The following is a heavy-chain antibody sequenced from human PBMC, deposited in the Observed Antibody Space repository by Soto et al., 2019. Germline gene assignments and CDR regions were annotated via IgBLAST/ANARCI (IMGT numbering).Heavy chain of an antibody. D-gene: IGHD3-3*01. CDR2: ISGGGDAS. V-gene: IGHV3-23*01. CDR1: GFTFSSYA. J-gene: IGHJ4*02. CDR3: AKRPPDFWSGYWPSDY. Sequence: GGSLRLSCTASGFTFSSYAMDWVRQAPGKGLEWLSAISGGGDASHYADSVKGRFTISRDNSKNTLFLQMSSMKAEDTAVYYCAKRPPDFWSGYWPSDYWGQGTLVTVSS.